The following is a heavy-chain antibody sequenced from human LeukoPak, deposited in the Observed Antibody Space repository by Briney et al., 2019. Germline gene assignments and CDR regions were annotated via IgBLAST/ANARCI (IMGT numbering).Heavy chain of an antibody. CDR1: GFTFSSYW. CDR2: IKSKDDGETI. Sequence: GGSLRLSCAASGFTFSSYWMSWVRQAPGKGLEWVGRIKSKDDGETIDYNTPVKGRFTISRDDSKNTLYLEMNSLKNEDTAMYYCTVRSSIWSQGTLVTVSS. J-gene: IGHJ4*02. V-gene: IGHV3-15*01. CDR3: TVRSSI. D-gene: IGHD6-13*01.